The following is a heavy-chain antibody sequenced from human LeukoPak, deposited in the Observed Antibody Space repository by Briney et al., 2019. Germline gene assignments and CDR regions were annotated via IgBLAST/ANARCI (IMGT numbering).Heavy chain of an antibody. CDR3: ASGLGLYSYGAFDI. D-gene: IGHD5-18*01. CDR2: IYYSGNT. V-gene: IGHV4-59*08. CDR1: DDSISNYY. Sequence: SETLSLTCTVSDDSISNYYWSWIRQPPGKGLEWIGYIYYSGNTNYNPSLESQLTISLDTSKNQFSLKLSSVTAADTAVYYCASGLGLYSYGAFDIWGQGTMVTVSS. J-gene: IGHJ3*02.